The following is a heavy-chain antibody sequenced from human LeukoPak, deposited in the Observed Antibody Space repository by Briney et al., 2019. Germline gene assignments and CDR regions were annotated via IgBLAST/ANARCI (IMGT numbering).Heavy chain of an antibody. D-gene: IGHD3-22*01. Sequence: ASVKVSCKASGYTFTGYYMHWVRQAPGQGLEGMGWINPNSGGTNYAQKFQGRVTMTRDTSISTAYMELSRLRSDDTAVYYCARAGYDSSGYHYWGQGTLVTVSS. J-gene: IGHJ4*02. V-gene: IGHV1-2*02. CDR3: ARAGYDSSGYHY. CDR2: INPNSGGT. CDR1: GYTFTGYY.